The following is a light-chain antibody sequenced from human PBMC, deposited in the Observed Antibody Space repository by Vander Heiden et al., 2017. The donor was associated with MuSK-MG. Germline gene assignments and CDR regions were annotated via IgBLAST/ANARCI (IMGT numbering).Light chain of an antibody. CDR1: QSISRW. J-gene: IGKJ2*01. CDR3: HHDTNYYT. Sequence: DIQMSQSPSTLSASVGDRVTITCRVSQSISRWLHSYPQKPGKAPKLLIYKASSLERGVPSRLNGSRSGPEFTLTISSLQPDDFATYYCHHDTNYYTFGQGTKMELK. CDR2: KAS. V-gene: IGKV1-5*03.